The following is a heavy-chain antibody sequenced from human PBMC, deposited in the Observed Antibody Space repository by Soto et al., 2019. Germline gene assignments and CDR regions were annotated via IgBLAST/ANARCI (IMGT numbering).Heavy chain of an antibody. CDR3: AREVYYYDSSGSYAFEI. CDR1: GYTFTSYG. J-gene: IGHJ3*02. Sequence: ASVKVSCKASGYTFTSYGISWVRQAPGQGLEWMGWISAYNGNTNYAQKLQGRVTMTTDTSTSTAYMELRSLRSDDTAVYYCAREVYYYDSSGSYAFEIRGQGTMVTVSS. D-gene: IGHD3-22*01. CDR2: ISAYNGNT. V-gene: IGHV1-18*01.